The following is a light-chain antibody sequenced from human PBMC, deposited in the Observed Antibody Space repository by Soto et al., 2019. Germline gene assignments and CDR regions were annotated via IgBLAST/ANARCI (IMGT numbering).Light chain of an antibody. CDR3: SSYTSSSTYV. Sequence: QSVLTQPASVSRSPGQSITISCTGTSSDVGGYNYVSWYQQHPGKAPKLMIYEVSNRPSGVSNRFSGSKSGNTASLTISGLQAEEEADYYCSSYTSSSTYVFGTGTKLTVL. J-gene: IGLJ1*01. CDR2: EVS. CDR1: SSDVGGYNY. V-gene: IGLV2-14*01.